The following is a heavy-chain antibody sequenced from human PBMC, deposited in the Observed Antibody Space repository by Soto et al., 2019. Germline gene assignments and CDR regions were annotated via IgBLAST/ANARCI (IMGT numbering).Heavy chain of an antibody. CDR3: ARVKVSTVTTRKPYYYYGMDV. CDR2: MNPNSGNT. Sequence: ASVKVSCKASGYTFTIYDINCVRQSTVQGLDGMGWMNPNSGNTGYAQKFQGRVTMTRNTSISTAYMELSSLRSEDTAVYYCARVKVSTVTTRKPYYYYGMDVWGQGTTVTVSS. CDR1: GYTFTIYD. D-gene: IGHD4-4*01. J-gene: IGHJ6*02. V-gene: IGHV1-8*01.